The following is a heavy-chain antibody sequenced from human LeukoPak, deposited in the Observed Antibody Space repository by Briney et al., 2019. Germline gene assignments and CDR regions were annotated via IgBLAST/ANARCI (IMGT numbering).Heavy chain of an antibody. V-gene: IGHV1-8*03. CDR2: MNPNSGNT. CDR1: GYTFTSYD. CDR3: ARAYCSSTSCYYYFDY. D-gene: IGHD2-2*01. Sequence: GASVKVSCKASGYTFTSYDINWVRQATGQGLEWMGWMNPNSGNTGYAQKFQGGVTITRNTSISTAYMELSSLRSEDTAVYYCARAYCSSTSCYYYFDYWGQGTLVTVSS. J-gene: IGHJ4*02.